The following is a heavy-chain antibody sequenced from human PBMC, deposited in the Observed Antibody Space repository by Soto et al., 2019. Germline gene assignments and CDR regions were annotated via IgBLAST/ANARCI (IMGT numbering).Heavy chain of an antibody. CDR3: ARMVVGVTIDY. D-gene: IGHD1-26*01. Sequence: QVQLRESGPGLLKPSETLSLTCTVSGDSVSSDGYFWTWVRQPPGKGLAWIAYISYTGDTNYNPSLKSRVTISVDTSRNQFSLKVRSVSAADTARYFWARMVVGVTIDYWGQGTLVTVSS. V-gene: IGHV4-61*08. CDR1: GDSVSSDGYF. J-gene: IGHJ4*02. CDR2: ISYTGDT.